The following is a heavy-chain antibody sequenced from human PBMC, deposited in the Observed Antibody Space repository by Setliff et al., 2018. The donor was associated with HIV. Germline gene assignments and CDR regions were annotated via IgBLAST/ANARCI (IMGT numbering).Heavy chain of an antibody. CDR3: ARTRGRALLSYYFDY. V-gene: IGHV4-59*01. Sequence: SETLSLTCTVSGGSISGYYWSWVRRPPGRGLEWIGFVSYSGTTSYNPSLDSRVTMSVDTSRDQFSLKLSSVTAADTAVYFCARTRGRALLSYYFDYWGQGRLGTVPQ. J-gene: IGHJ4*02. CDR2: VSYSGTT. CDR1: GGSISGYY.